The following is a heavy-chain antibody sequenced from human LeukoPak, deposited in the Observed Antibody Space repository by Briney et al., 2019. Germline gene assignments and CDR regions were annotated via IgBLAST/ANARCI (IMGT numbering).Heavy chain of an antibody. D-gene: IGHD4-23*01. CDR3: ARGPLRWSAPYYYGMDV. CDR1: GFTFSSYS. CDR2: INHSGST. V-gene: IGHV4-34*01. J-gene: IGHJ6*02. Sequence: GSLRLSCAASGFTFSSYSMNWVRQPPGKGLEWIGEINHSGSTNYNPSLKSRVTISVDTSKNQFSLKLSSVTAADTAVYYCARGPLRWSAPYYYGMDVWGQGTTVTVSS.